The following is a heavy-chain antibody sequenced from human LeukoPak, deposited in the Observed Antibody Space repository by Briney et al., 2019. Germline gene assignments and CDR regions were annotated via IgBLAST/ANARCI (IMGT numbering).Heavy chain of an antibody. J-gene: IGHJ3*02. D-gene: IGHD2-2*01. CDR2: TRWDGTGT. CDR3: ARESSTWAFDM. CDR1: GFTLDDYG. V-gene: IGHV3-20*04. Sequence: GGSLRLSCAASGFTLDDYGMNWVRQAPGKGLEWVSATRWDGTGTVYADSVKGRFTISRDNSKNFLYLQMDSLRAEDTAFYYCARESSTWAFDMWGQGTMVTVSS.